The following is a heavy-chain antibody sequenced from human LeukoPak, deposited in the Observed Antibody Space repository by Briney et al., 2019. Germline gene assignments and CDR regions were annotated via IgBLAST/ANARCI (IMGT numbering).Heavy chain of an antibody. D-gene: IGHD2-15*01. V-gene: IGHV3-23*01. CDR1: GFTFSSYA. Sequence: GGSLRLSCAASGFTFSSYAMSWVRQAPGKGLEWVSAISNSGGSTYDAESVKGRFTISRDKSHNTLYLQMASLRAEDTAVYYCARQLGYCSSGTCYFDYWGQGALVTVSS. J-gene: IGHJ4*02. CDR2: ISNSGGST. CDR3: ARQLGYCSSGTCYFDY.